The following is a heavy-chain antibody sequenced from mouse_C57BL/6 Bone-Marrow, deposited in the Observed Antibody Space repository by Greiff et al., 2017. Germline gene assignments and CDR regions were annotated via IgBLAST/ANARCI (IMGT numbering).Heavy chain of an antibody. J-gene: IGHJ3*01. CDR2: INPNYGTT. CDR1: GYSFTDYN. CDR3: ARGGVLRRGFAY. Sequence: EVKLMESGPELVKPGASVKISCKASGYSFTDYNMNWVKQSNGKSLEWIGVINPNYGTTSYNQKFKGKATLTVDQSSSTAYMQLNSLTSEDSAVYYFARGGVLRRGFAYWGQGTLVTVSA. D-gene: IGHD1-1*01. V-gene: IGHV1-39*01.